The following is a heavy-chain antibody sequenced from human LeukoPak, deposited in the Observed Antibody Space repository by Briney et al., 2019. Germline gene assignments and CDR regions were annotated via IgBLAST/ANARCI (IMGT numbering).Heavy chain of an antibody. V-gene: IGHV3-7*01. CDR3: AKGTLESSGLFDY. J-gene: IGHJ4*02. CDR1: GFTFSSYC. D-gene: IGHD6-19*01. CDR2: IKQDGSEK. Sequence: GGSLRLSCTASGFTFSSYCMSWVRQAPGRGLEWVANIKQDGSEKYYVDSVKGRFTISRDNAKNSLYLQMNSLRAEDTAVYYCAKGTLESSGLFDYWGQGTLVTVSS.